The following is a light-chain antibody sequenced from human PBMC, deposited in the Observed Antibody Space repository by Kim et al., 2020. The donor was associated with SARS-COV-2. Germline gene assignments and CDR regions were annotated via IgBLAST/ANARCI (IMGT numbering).Light chain of an antibody. V-gene: IGKV3-20*01. CDR1: QSVGSSY. CDR2: GAS. J-gene: IGKJ1*01. Sequence: PGERATLSCRASQSVGSSYLAWYQQKFGQAPRLLIYGASSRATGIPDRFSGSGSGTDFALTISRLEPEDFAVYYCQQYGSSPRTFGQGTKVDIK. CDR3: QQYGSSPRT.